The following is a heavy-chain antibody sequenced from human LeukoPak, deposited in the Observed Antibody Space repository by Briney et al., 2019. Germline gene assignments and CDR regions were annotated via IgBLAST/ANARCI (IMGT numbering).Heavy chain of an antibody. Sequence: GGSLRLSCAASGFTFSSYWMSWVRQAPGKGLECVANIKQDGSEKYYVDSVKGRFTISRDNAKNSLYLQMNSLRAEDTAVYYCARGIEYYDYVWGSYRPGENSQQFDYWGQGTLVTVSS. CDR2: IKQDGSEK. CDR3: ARGIEYYDYVWGSYRPGENSQQFDY. CDR1: GFTFSSYW. V-gene: IGHV3-7*01. D-gene: IGHD3-16*02. J-gene: IGHJ4*02.